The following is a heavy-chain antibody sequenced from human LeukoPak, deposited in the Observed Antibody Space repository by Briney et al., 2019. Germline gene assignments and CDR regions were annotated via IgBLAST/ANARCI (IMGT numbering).Heavy chain of an antibody. D-gene: IGHD4-17*01. CDR1: GGTFSSYA. CDR3: ARESDYGDYVRIFDY. V-gene: IGHV1-69*13. CDR2: IIPIFGTA. J-gene: IGHJ4*02. Sequence: SVKVSCKASGGTFSSYAISWVRQAPGQGLEWMGGIIPIFGTANYAQKFQGRVTITADESTSTAYMELSSLRSEDTAVYYCARESDYGDYVRIFDYWGQGTLVTVSS.